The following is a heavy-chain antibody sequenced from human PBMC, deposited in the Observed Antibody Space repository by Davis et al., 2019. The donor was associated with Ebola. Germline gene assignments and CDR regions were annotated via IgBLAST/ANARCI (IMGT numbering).Heavy chain of an antibody. D-gene: IGHD2-15*01. CDR2: INPNSGGT. CDR3: AKAPGYCSGGTCYPDY. Sequence: ASVKVSCKASGYTFTGYYMHWVRQAPGQGFEWMGWINPNSGGTNYAQKFQGRVTMTRDTSISTAYMELSRLRSDDTAMYYCAKAPGYCSGGTCYPDYWGQGTLVTVSS. J-gene: IGHJ4*02. V-gene: IGHV1-2*02. CDR1: GYTFTGYY.